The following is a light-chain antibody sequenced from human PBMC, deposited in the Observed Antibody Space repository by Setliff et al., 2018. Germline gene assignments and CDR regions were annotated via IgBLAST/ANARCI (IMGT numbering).Light chain of an antibody. V-gene: IGLV2-11*01. CDR3: CSFATNSVL. CDR2: DVT. J-gene: IGLJ3*02. Sequence: QSVLTQPRSVSGSPGQSVTISCTGTDSDIGLYNFVSWYQQHPDKVPKLIIFDVTKRPSGVSDRLSGSKSGNTASLTISGLQADDEADYYCCSFATNSVLFGGGT. CDR1: DSDIGLYNF.